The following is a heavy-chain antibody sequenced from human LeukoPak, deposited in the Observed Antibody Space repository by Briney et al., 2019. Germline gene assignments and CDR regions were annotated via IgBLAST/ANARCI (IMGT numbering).Heavy chain of an antibody. CDR1: GDSIRSGVSY. Sequence: SEALSLTCSVSGDSIRSGVSYWGWIRQNPWKGLEWIGSIYYVGSPHYNPSLNSRQVTMSVDTLKNQFSLKLTSVTAADTAVYYCARLPITKRAMDVWGQGTTVTVSS. J-gene: IGHJ6*02. CDR3: ARLPITKRAMDV. CDR2: IYYVGSP. V-gene: IGHV4-39*01. D-gene: IGHD3-3*01.